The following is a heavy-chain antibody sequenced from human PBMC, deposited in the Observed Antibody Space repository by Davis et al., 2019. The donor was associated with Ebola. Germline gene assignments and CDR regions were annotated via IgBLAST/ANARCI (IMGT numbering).Heavy chain of an antibody. V-gene: IGHV1-69*13. CDR1: GGTFSSYA. J-gene: IGHJ6*03. D-gene: IGHD2-15*01. CDR2: IIPIFGTA. CDR3: ARTPVVVTNQGYYYMDV. Sequence: SVKVSCKASGGTFSSYAISWVRQPPGQGLEWMGGIIPIFGTANYAQKFQGRVTITADESTSTAYMELSSLRSEDTAVYYCARTPVVVTNQGYYYMDVWGKGTTVTVSS.